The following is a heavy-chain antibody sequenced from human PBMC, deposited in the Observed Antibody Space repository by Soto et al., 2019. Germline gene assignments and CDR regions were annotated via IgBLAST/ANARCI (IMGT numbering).Heavy chain of an antibody. J-gene: IGHJ4*02. Sequence: SATLSITWTVSGDSIDTSSYCWGWIRQPPGKGLEWIGSVFYLGTTYYNPSLKSRLTISVDTSKRQFSLKLSSVTAADTAVFYCARQGEHSSSYFFDSWGQGTLVTVSS. CDR2: VFYLGTT. CDR3: ARQGEHSSSYFFDS. V-gene: IGHV4-39*01. D-gene: IGHD6-6*01. CDR1: GDSIDTSSYC.